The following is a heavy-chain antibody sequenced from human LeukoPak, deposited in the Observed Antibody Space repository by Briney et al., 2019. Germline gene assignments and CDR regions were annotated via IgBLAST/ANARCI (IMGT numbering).Heavy chain of an antibody. D-gene: IGHD2-2*01. Sequence: ASVKVSCKASGYTFTSDYMHWVRQAPGQGLEWMGIINPSGGSTSYAQKFQGRVTMTRDTSTSTVYMELSSLRSEDTAVYYCERGYCSSTSCYEPPRYWGQGTLVTVSS. CDR2: INPSGGST. CDR1: GYTFTSDY. J-gene: IGHJ4*02. V-gene: IGHV1-46*01. CDR3: ERGYCSSTSCYEPPRY.